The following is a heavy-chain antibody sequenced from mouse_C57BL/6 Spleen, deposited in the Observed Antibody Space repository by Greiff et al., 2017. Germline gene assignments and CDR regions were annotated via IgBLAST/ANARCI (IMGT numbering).Heavy chain of an antibody. D-gene: IGHD3-2*02. CDR2: IDPANGNT. Sequence: EVKLQESVAELVRPGASVKLSCTASGFNIKNTYMHWVKQRPEQGLEWIGRIDPANGNTKYAPKFQGKATITADTSSNTAYLQLSSLTSEDTAIYYCARRGDSSGYEDWFAYWGQGTLVTVSA. CDR1: GFNIKNTY. CDR3: ARRGDSSGYEDWFAY. V-gene: IGHV14-3*01. J-gene: IGHJ3*01.